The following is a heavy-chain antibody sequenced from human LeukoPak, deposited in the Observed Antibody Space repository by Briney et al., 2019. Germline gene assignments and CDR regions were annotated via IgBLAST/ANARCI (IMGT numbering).Heavy chain of an antibody. CDR1: GFTFRSYA. V-gene: IGHV3-23*01. J-gene: IGHJ4*02. D-gene: IGHD3-22*01. Sequence: QTGGSLRLSCAASGFTFRSYAMHWVRQAPGKGLEWVSAISGSGGSTYYADSVKGRFTISRDNSKNTLYLQMNSLRAEDTAVYYCAKDIRAFYDSSGYYSLGFDYWGQGTLVTVSS. CDR2: ISGSGGST. CDR3: AKDIRAFYDSSGYYSLGFDY.